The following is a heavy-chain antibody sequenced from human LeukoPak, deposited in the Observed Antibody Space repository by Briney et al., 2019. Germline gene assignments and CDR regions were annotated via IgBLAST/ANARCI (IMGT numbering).Heavy chain of an antibody. V-gene: IGHV4-39*02. CDR1: GVTISSNCYY. D-gene: IGHD6-19*01. CDR2: VYYTGST. Sequence: SETLSLTCTVSGVTISSNCYYWVRLPPPPGKGLEWLGSVYYTGSTYYNPSLKSRVTISVDTAKNHFSLNLSSVTAADTAVYYCASSSSGWYNGDDYWGQGTLVTVSS. J-gene: IGHJ4*02. CDR3: ASSSSGWYNGDDY.